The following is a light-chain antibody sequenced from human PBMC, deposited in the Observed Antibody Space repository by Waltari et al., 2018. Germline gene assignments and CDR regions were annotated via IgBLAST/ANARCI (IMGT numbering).Light chain of an antibody. J-gene: IGKJ3*01. CDR1: QSVSSSY. CDR2: GES. Sequence: EIVLTQSPVTLSLSPGERATLSCRASQSVSSSYLAWYQQKPGQAPRLLIYGESFRATGIPDRFSGSGSGTDFTLTISRLETEDVAVCYCQQFGGGFTFGPGTKVDIK. V-gene: IGKV3-20*01. CDR3: QQFGGGFT.